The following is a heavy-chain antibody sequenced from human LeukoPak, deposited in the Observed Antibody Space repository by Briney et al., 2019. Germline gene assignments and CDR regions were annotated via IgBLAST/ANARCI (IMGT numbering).Heavy chain of an antibody. CDR1: GGSVSSYY. J-gene: IGHJ1*01. Sequence: SETLSLTCTVSGGSVSSYYWSWIRQTPEKGLEWIGYMSYSGSTYYNPSLKSRVTISVDTSKNQFSLKLSSVTAADTAVYYCARVAGAYGEYFQHWGQGTLVTVSS. CDR3: ARVAGAYGEYFQH. D-gene: IGHD4-17*01. V-gene: IGHV4-59*02. CDR2: MSYSGST.